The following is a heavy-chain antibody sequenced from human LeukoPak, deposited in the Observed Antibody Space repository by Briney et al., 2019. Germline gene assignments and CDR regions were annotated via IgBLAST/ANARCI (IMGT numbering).Heavy chain of an antibody. J-gene: IGHJ5*02. CDR1: GGSISSYY. Sequence: PSETLSLTCTVSGGSISSYYWSWIRQPPGKGLEWIGYIHYSGSTNYNPSLKSRVTISVDTSKNQFSLKLSSVNAADTAVYYCAREVVVPAASWFDPWGQGTLVTVSS. V-gene: IGHV4-59*01. D-gene: IGHD2-2*01. CDR2: IHYSGST. CDR3: AREVVVPAASWFDP.